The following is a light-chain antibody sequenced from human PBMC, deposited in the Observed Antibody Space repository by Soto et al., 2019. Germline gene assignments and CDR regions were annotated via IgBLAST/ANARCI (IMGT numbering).Light chain of an antibody. CDR1: RSNIGSNT. J-gene: IGLJ2*01. CDR2: SND. V-gene: IGLV1-44*01. Sequence: QSVLTQPPSTSGTPGQRVTSSCSGSRSNIGSNTVNWYQQLPGAAPKLLIYSNDQRPSGVPDRLSGSKSGTSASLAFSGLQSEDEADYYCAAWDDSLNVVVFGGGTKLTVL. CDR3: AAWDDSLNVVV.